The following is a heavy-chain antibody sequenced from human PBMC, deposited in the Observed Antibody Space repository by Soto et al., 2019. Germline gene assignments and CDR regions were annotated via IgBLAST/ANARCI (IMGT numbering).Heavy chain of an antibody. J-gene: IGHJ3*02. V-gene: IGHV4-4*07. CDR1: GGSISSYY. Sequence: SETLSLTCTVSGGSISSYYWSWIRQPAGKGLEWIGRIYTSGSTNYNPSLKSRVTMSVDTSKNQFSLKLSSVTAADTAVYYCARDYYDSSGYHTTDDAFDIWGQRTTVTVSS. CDR3: ARDYYDSSGYHTTDDAFDI. CDR2: IYTSGST. D-gene: IGHD3-22*01.